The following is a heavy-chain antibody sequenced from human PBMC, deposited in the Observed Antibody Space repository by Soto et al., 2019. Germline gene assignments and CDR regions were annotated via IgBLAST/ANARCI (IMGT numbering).Heavy chain of an antibody. D-gene: IGHD3-22*01. CDR1: GGTFSSYA. Sequence: QVQLVQSGAEVKKPGSSVKVSCKASGGTFSSYAISWVRQAPGHGLEWMGGIIPIFGTATYAQKFQARVTITADESTSAAYMGLSSLRSEVTAVDYCARDSPPAKYYYDGSGYYSNCYYYYGMDVWGQGTTVTVSS. J-gene: IGHJ6*02. CDR2: IIPIFGTA. V-gene: IGHV1-69*01. CDR3: ARDSPPAKYYYDGSGYYSNCYYYYGMDV.